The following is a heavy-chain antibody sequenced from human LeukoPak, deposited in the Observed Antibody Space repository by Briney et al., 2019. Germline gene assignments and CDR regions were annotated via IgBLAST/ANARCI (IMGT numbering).Heavy chain of an antibody. CDR2: IIPIFGTA. Sequence: SVKVSCKASGGTFSSYAISWVRQAPGQGLEWMGGIIPIFGTANYAQKFQGRVTITADESTSTAYMELSSLRSEDTAVYYCARERPLEGDYDSSGYDAFDIWGQGTMVTVSS. V-gene: IGHV1-69*01. J-gene: IGHJ3*02. D-gene: IGHD3-22*01. CDR1: GGTFSSYA. CDR3: ARERPLEGDYDSSGYDAFDI.